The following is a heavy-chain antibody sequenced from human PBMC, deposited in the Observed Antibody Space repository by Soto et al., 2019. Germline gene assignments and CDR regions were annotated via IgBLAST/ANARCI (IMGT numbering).Heavy chain of an antibody. V-gene: IGHV4-4*02. J-gene: IGHJ5*02. CDR1: GGSISSSYW. Sequence: SETLSLTCTVSGGSISSSYWWNWVRQPPGKGLEWIGEIYHSGNTHYNPSLKSRVTMSVDRSKNQFSLKLSSVTAADTAVYYCLSWFDPWGQGTLVT. CDR2: IYHSGNT. CDR3: LSWFDP.